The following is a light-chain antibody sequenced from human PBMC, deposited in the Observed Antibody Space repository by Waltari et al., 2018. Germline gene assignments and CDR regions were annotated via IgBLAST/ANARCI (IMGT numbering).Light chain of an antibody. CDR1: QSVSSY. Sequence: EIVLTQSPATLSLSPGERPTLSCRASQSVSSYLAWYQQKPGQAPRLLIYDASNRATGIPARFSGSGSGTDFTLTISSLEPEDFAVYYCQQRRNWLYTFGQGTKLEIK. V-gene: IGKV3-11*01. CDR2: DAS. J-gene: IGKJ2*01. CDR3: QQRRNWLYT.